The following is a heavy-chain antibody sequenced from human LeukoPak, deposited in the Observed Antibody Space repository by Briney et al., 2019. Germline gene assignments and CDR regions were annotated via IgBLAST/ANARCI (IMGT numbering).Heavy chain of an antibody. CDR3: ARHGSGRLFDY. CDR1: GYSISSGYY. V-gene: IGHV4-38-2*02. J-gene: IGHJ4*02. Sequence: SETLSLTCTVSGYSISSGYYWGWIRQPPGKGLEWIGSIYHSGSTYYNPSLKSRVTISVDTSKNQFSLKLRSVTAADTAVYYCARHGSGRLFDYWGQGTLVTVSS. CDR2: IYHSGST. D-gene: IGHD3-10*01.